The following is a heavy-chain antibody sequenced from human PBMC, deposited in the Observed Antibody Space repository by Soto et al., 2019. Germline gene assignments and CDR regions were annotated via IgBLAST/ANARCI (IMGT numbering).Heavy chain of an antibody. D-gene: IGHD3-16*02. CDR3: YREGL. Sequence: EMQLVESGGGLVKPGGSLRLSCVASGFTFSNAWLSWVRQAPGKGLEWVGRIKTNAEGGTRDYAAPVKGRFTISREDSKNTVYLQMNSIETEDTGVYYCYREGLWGQGNLVTVSS. V-gene: IGHV3-15*01. J-gene: IGHJ4*02. CDR2: IKTNAEGGTR. CDR1: GFTFSNAW.